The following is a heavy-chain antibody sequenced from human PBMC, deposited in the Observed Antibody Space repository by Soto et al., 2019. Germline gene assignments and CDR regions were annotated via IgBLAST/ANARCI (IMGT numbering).Heavy chain of an antibody. J-gene: IGHJ6*02. CDR3: ARDLRGYSYGHLGLQIYYGMDV. D-gene: IGHD5-18*01. Sequence: QVQLVESGGGVVQPGRSLRLSCAASGFTFSSYAMHWVGQAPGKGLEWVAVISYDGSNKYYADSVKGRFTISRDNSKNTLYLQMNSLRAEDTAVYYCARDLRGYSYGHLGLQIYYGMDVWGQGTTVTVSS. V-gene: IGHV3-30-3*01. CDR1: GFTFSSYA. CDR2: ISYDGSNK.